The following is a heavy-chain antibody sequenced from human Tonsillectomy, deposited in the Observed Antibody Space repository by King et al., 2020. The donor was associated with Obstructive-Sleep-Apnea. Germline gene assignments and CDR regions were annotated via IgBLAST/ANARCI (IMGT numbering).Heavy chain of an antibody. D-gene: IGHD1-26*01. V-gene: IGHV3-48*04. CDR1: GFTFSTYS. Sequence: VQLVESGGGMVQPGGSLRLSCAASGFTFSTYSMNWVRQAPGKGLEWVSYISSSSGTIHYADSVRGRFTISRDNAKKSLSLQMNRLRAEDTAVYYCAALGAIVNRDAFDIWGQGTMVTVSS. CDR3: AALGAIVNRDAFDI. J-gene: IGHJ3*02. CDR2: ISSSSGTI.